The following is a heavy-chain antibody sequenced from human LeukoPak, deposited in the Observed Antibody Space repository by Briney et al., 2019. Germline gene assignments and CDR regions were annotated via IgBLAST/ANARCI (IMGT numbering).Heavy chain of an antibody. CDR1: GYTVTSYY. Sequence: ASVKVSCKASGYTVTSYYMHWVRQAPGQGLEWMGIVNPSSISASYAQKFQGRVTMTRDTSTSTVSMELSSLRSEDTAVYYCARKPMVRGAEFDYWGQGTLVTVSS. CDR2: VNPSSISA. D-gene: IGHD3-10*01. CDR3: ARKPMVRGAEFDY. V-gene: IGHV1-46*01. J-gene: IGHJ4*02.